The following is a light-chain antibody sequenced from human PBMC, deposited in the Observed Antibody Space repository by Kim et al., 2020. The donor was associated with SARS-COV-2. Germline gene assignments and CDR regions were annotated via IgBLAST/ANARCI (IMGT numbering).Light chain of an antibody. CDR2: AAS. CDR3: LQDYHQLT. CDR1: QGIGNE. V-gene: IGKV1-6*01. Sequence: SASVGSGVTTACRARQGIGNELGWYQQKRGEAPKLLIYAASSLQSGVPSRCSGSGSGTDFTLIINSLPPEDSATYYCLQDYHQLTFGGGTKVDIK. J-gene: IGKJ4*01.